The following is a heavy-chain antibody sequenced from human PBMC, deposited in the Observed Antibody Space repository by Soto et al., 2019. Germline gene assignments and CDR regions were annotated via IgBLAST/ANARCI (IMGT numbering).Heavy chain of an antibody. CDR3: ARRIHCTGGDCYPPTPNWFDP. J-gene: IGHJ5*02. Sequence: SETLSLTCTVSGGSISSDYWSWVRQPPGMGLEWIGYISNRGRGSPDYNPSLNSRVSISIDTSKNQFSLRLSSVTAADTAVYYCARRIHCTGGDCYPPTPNWFDPWGQGTLVTVSS. V-gene: IGHV4-59*08. D-gene: IGHD2-21*02. CDR2: ISNRGRGSP. CDR1: GGSISSDY.